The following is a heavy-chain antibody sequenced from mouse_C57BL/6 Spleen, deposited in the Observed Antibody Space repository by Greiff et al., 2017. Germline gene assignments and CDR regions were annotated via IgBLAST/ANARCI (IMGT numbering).Heavy chain of an antibody. CDR3: AREGGTTVAHYFDY. V-gene: IGHV3-6*01. D-gene: IGHD1-1*01. Sequence: EVKLQESGPGLVKPSQSLSLTRSVTGYSITSGYYWNWIRQFPGNKLEWMGYISYDGSNNYNPSLKNRISITRDTSKNQFFLKLNSVTTEDTATYYCAREGGTTVAHYFDYWGQGTTLTVSS. CDR1: GYSITSGYY. CDR2: ISYDGSN. J-gene: IGHJ2*01.